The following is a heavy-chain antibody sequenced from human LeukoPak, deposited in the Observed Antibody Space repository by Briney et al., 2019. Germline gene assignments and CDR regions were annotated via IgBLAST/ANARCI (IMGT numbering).Heavy chain of an antibody. V-gene: IGHV1-2*02. CDR1: GYTFTGCY. Sequence: GASVKVSCKASGYTFTGCYMHWVRQAPGQGLEWMGWINPNSGGTNYAQKFQGRVTMTRDTSISTAYMELSRLRSDDTAVYYCARDKESTSCYAGSWWFDPWGQGTLVTVSS. CDR3: ARDKESTSCYAGSWWFDP. D-gene: IGHD2-2*01. CDR2: INPNSGGT. J-gene: IGHJ5*02.